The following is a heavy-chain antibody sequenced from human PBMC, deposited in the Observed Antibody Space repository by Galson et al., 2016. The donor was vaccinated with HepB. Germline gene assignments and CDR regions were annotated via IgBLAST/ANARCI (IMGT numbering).Heavy chain of an antibody. CDR2: IHYSGGT. V-gene: IGHV4-61*01. J-gene: IGHJ6*02. CDR3: ARDEPYGMDV. Sequence: ETLSLTCTVSIGSVSSGTYFWTWIRQPPGKGLEWIGYIHYSGGTNYNSSLMSRVTISVDSSKNQFSLKLRSVTAADTAVYYCARDEPYGMDVWGQGTTVTVSS. CDR1: IGSVSSGTYF.